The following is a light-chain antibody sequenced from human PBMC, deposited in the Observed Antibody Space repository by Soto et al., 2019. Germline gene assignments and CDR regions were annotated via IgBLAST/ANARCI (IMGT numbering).Light chain of an antibody. CDR3: QQHNSLYT. V-gene: IGKV1-5*03. CDR1: HSISSW. J-gene: IGKJ2*01. CDR2: NAS. Sequence: DIQITQSPSTLSASVGDRVTITCRASHSISSWLAWYQQKPGKAPKLLSYNASRLESGVPSRSSGSGSGTELSLTISSLQPDDFPTYYSQQHNSLYTFGQGTKVDIK.